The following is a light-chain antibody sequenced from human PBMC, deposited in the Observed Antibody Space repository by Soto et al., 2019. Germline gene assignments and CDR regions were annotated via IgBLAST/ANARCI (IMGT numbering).Light chain of an antibody. CDR2: GAS. J-gene: IGKJ4*01. V-gene: IGKV3-20*01. Sequence: EIVLTQSPGTLSLSPGERATLSCRASQSVSSSYLAWYQQKPGQAPRLLIYGASSRATALPDRFGGSGSGTDFTLTISRLEPEDFAVYYCQQYGSSPRVTFGGATKVEI. CDR3: QQYGSSPRVT. CDR1: QSVSSSY.